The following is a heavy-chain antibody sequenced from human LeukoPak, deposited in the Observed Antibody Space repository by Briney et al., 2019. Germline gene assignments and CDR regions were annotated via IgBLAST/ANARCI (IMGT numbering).Heavy chain of an antibody. CDR1: GYTFTGYY. Sequence: ASVKVSCKASGYTFTGYYMHWVRQAPGQGLEWMGWINPNSGGTNYAQKFQGRVTITRDTSASTAYMELSSLRSEDTAVYYCARRRAPKGPYCGGDCYTGYFDYWGQGTLVTVSS. J-gene: IGHJ4*02. D-gene: IGHD2-21*02. CDR2: INPNSGGT. V-gene: IGHV1-2*02. CDR3: ARRRAPKGPYCGGDCYTGYFDY.